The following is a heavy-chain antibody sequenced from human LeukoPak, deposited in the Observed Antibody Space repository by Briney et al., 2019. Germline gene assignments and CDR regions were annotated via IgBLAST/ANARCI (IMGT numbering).Heavy chain of an antibody. Sequence: PGGSLRLSCAASGFTFSSYWMSWVRQAPGKGLEWVANIKQDGSEKYYVDSVKGRFTISRDNAKNSLYLQMNSLRAEDTAVYYCARDPAGNYGDYVSRWGQGTLVTVSS. CDR1: GFTFSSYW. J-gene: IGHJ4*02. D-gene: IGHD4-17*01. V-gene: IGHV3-7*01. CDR3: ARDPAGNYGDYVSR. CDR2: IKQDGSEK.